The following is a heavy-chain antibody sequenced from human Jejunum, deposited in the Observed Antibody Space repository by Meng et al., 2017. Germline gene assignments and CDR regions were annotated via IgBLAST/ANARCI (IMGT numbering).Heavy chain of an antibody. Sequence: GESLKISCAASGFTFSDSYMNWIRQAPGKGLEWVSYSHGNTVYYADSVKGRFTISRDNAKNSLYLQMNSLRDGDTDVYYCARGWLANWGQGTLVTVSS. CDR2: SHGNTV. CDR3: ARGWLAN. D-gene: IGHD6-19*01. V-gene: IGHV3-11*01. CDR1: GFTFSDSY. J-gene: IGHJ4*02.